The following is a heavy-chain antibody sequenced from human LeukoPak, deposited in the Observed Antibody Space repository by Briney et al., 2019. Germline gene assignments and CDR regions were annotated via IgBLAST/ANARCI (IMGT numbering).Heavy chain of an antibody. Sequence: GGSLRLSCAASGFTVSSNYMSWIRRAPGKGLEWVSLIYSGGYTYYADSVKGRFTISRDNSKNTLYLQMNSLRAEDTAVYYCARAQGGPLESYDHWGQGTLVTVSS. V-gene: IGHV3-53*01. CDR3: ARAQGGPLESYDH. J-gene: IGHJ4*02. D-gene: IGHD1-1*01. CDR1: GFTVSSNY. CDR2: IYSGGYT.